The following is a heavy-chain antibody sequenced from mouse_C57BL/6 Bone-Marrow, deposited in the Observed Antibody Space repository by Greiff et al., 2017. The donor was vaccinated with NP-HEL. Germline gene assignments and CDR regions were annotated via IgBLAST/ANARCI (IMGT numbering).Heavy chain of an antibody. CDR3: ARWGHYGSSYDAMDY. CDR1: GYAFSSYW. V-gene: IGHV1-80*01. J-gene: IGHJ4*01. Sequence: VQLQQSGAELVKPGASVKISCKASGYAFSSYWMNWVKQRPGKGLEWIGQIYPGDGDTNYNGKFKGKATLTADKSSSTAYIQLSSLTSEDSAVYFCARWGHYGSSYDAMDYWGQGTSVTVSS. D-gene: IGHD1-1*01. CDR2: IYPGDGDT.